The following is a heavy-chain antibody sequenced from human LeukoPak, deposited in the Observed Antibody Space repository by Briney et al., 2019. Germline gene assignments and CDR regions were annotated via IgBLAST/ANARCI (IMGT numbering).Heavy chain of an antibody. Sequence: SETLSLTCTVPGGSIGSYHWNWIRQPSGKGLEWIGIVFNNGGTKHNPSLKSRVAISVDTSKNQFALKLTSVTAADTAVYYCVASYGGYVLDYWGQGALVIVSS. D-gene: IGHD5-12*01. CDR1: GGSIGSYH. J-gene: IGHJ4*02. V-gene: IGHV4-59*01. CDR2: VFNNGGT. CDR3: VASYGGYVLDY.